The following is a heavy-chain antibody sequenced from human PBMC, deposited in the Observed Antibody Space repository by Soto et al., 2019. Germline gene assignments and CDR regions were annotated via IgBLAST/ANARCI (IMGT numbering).Heavy chain of an antibody. CDR2: ISHSGIT. CDR1: GGSITSANW. J-gene: IGHJ5*02. Sequence: SETVSLTCAVSGGSITSANWWTWVRQPPGGGLEWIGEISHSGITNYKASLKSRVTMSVDKTKNDVSLKLTSVTAADTAVYYCARVLRGWFDPWGQGTPVTVSS. CDR3: ARVLRGWFDP. V-gene: IGHV4-4*02.